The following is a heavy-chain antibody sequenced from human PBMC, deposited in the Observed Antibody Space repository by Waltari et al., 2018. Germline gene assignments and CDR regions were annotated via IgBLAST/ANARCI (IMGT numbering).Heavy chain of an antibody. V-gene: IGHV4-59*01. Sequence: QVQLHESGPGLVKPSETLSLTCTVSGGSIITYYWTWIRQPPGTGLEWIGYINNNGRTDYNSSLKSRVTISADTSKNQFSLKLNSVTAADTAVYYCARGYNSGSLDSWGQGTLVTVSS. CDR1: GGSIITYY. J-gene: IGHJ4*02. CDR2: INNNGRT. CDR3: ARGYNSGSLDS. D-gene: IGHD6-19*01.